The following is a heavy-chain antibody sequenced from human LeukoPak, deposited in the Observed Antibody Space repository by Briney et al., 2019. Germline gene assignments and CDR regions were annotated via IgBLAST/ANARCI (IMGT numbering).Heavy chain of an antibody. CDR2: INHSGST. CDR3: ARGRPMGLWFGELLSSQFDP. D-gene: IGHD3-10*01. V-gene: IGHV4-30-4*01. CDR1: GGSISSGDYY. Sequence: PSQTLSLTCTVSGGSISSGDYYWSWIRQPPGKGLEWIGEINHSGSTNYNPSLKSRVTISVDTSKNQFSLKLSSVTAADTAVYYCARGRPMGLWFGELLSSQFDPWGQGTLVTVSS. J-gene: IGHJ5*02.